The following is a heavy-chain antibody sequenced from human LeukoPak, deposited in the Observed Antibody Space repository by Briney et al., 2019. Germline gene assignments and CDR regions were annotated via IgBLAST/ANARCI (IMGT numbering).Heavy chain of an antibody. J-gene: IGHJ3*02. CDR3: GRDGGGAFGGVIAADDAFDI. Sequence: GGSLRLSCAASGFTFSSYSMNWVRQAPGKGLEWVSYISSSSSTIYYADSVKGRFAISRDNAKNSLYLQMNSLRAEDTAVYYCGRDGGGAFGGVIAADDAFDIWGQGTMVTVSS. CDR1: GFTFSSYS. V-gene: IGHV3-48*01. CDR2: ISSSSSTI. D-gene: IGHD3-16*02.